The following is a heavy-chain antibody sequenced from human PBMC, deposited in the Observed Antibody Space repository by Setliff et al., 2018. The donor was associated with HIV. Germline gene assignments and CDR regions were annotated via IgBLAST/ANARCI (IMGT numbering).Heavy chain of an antibody. CDR3: ARAMRPGTGWLLYFYYYLDV. V-gene: IGHV1-18*01. D-gene: IGHD6-19*01. CDR2: ISAYNGNT. J-gene: IGHJ6*03. CDR1: GYTLRRHG. Sequence: ASVKVSCKASGYTLRRHGISWVRQAPGQGLEWMGWISAYNGNTNYAQKFRGRVTLTTDTSTSTAYMELRSLRSDDTAVYYCARAMRPGTGWLLYFYYYLDVWGTGTTVTVSS.